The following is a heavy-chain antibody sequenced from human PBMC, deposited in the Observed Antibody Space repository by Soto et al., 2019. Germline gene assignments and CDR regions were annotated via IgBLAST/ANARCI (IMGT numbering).Heavy chain of an antibody. J-gene: IGHJ5*02. CDR2: ISSDERKT. D-gene: IGHD2-15*01. Sequence: QVQLVESGGGVVQPGRSLRLSCAASGFTFSRYDMNWVRQAPCKGLEWVALISSDERKTYYEDLVKGRISITRDNAENTVFLHMNSLSTEDTGVYYCAKGGGKVSTPFAPWGRGILVCVSS. CDR3: AKGGGKVSTPFAP. V-gene: IGHV3-30*18. CDR1: GFTFSRYD.